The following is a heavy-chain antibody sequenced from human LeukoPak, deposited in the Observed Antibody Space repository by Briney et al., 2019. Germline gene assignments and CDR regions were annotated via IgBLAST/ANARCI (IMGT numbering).Heavy chain of an antibody. Sequence: GGSLRLSCVASGFTFSSYGMSWVRQAPGKGLEWVSYVSATGYTTSYAGSVKGRFTISRDNAKNTVFLQMNSLRAEDTAVYYCAKDIGYTAARQGFDYWGQGTLVTVSS. V-gene: IGHV3-23*01. CDR1: GFTFSSYG. D-gene: IGHD6-6*01. CDR3: AKDIGYTAARQGFDY. J-gene: IGHJ4*02. CDR2: VSATGYTT.